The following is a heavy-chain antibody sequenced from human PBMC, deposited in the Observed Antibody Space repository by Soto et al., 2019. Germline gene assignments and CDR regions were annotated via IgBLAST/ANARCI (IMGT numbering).Heavy chain of an antibody. V-gene: IGHV4-59*01. D-gene: IGHD3-10*01. J-gene: IGHJ3*02. CDR2: IYYSGST. CDR1: CGSISSYY. Sequence: PSETLSLTCTVSCGSISSYYWSWIRQPPGKGLEWIGYIYYSGSTNYNPSLKSRVTISVDTSKNQFSLKLSSVTAADTAVYYCARAAGIRTGAFDIWGQGTMVTVSS. CDR3: ARAAGIRTGAFDI.